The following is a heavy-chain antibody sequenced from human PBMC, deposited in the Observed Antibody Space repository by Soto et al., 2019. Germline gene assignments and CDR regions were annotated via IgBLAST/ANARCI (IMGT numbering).Heavy chain of an antibody. Sequence: GASVKVSCKASGYTFTSYGSSWVRQAPGQGLEWMGWISAYNGNTNYAQKLQGRVTMTTDTSTSTAYMELRSLRSDDTAVYYCARSIYDFWSGYFDYWGQGTLVTVSS. J-gene: IGHJ4*02. CDR3: ARSIYDFWSGYFDY. CDR2: ISAYNGNT. D-gene: IGHD3-3*01. CDR1: GYTFTSYG. V-gene: IGHV1-18*01.